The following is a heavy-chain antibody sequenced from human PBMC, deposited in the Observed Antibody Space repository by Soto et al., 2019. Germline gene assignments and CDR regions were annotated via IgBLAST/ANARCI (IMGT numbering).Heavy chain of an antibody. CDR1: GFTFSSYA. Sequence: QVQLVESGGGVVQPGRSLRLSCAASGFTFSSYAMHWVRQAPGKGLEWVAVISYDGSNKYYADSVKGRFTISRDNSKNTLYLQMTSLRAEDTAVYYCARGHGPECSGYADFDYWGQGTLVTVSS. J-gene: IGHJ4*02. CDR2: ISYDGSNK. D-gene: IGHD3-22*01. CDR3: ARGHGPECSGYADFDY. V-gene: IGHV3-30-3*01.